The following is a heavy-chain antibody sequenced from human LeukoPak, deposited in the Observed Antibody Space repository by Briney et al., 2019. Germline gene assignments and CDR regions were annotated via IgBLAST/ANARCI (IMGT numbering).Heavy chain of an antibody. Sequence: ASVKVSCKASAYSLTDHYVHWVRQAPREGLEWMGWISPNTGGTIYAQKFQGRVTMTRDTSIITAYMELSKLGSDDTAFYYCAREVGSGTFDIWGQGTMVTVSS. V-gene: IGHV1-2*02. CDR3: AREVGSGTFDI. CDR1: AYSLTDHY. D-gene: IGHD6-25*01. J-gene: IGHJ3*02. CDR2: ISPNTGGT.